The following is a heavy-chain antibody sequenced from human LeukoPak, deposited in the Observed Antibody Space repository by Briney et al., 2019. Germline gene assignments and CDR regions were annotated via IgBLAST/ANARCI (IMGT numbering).Heavy chain of an antibody. CDR3: ARRKSGSSFGELSLDS. V-gene: IGHV4-59*08. Sequence: SETLSLTCTVSGDSISGYYWNWIRQPPGKGLEWIGYIYYSGSTTYNPSLKSRVTISVDTSKRQFSLRLSSVTAADTAVYYCARRKSGSSFGELSLDSWGQGTLVTVSS. J-gene: IGHJ5*01. CDR1: GDSISGYY. CDR2: IYYSGST. D-gene: IGHD3-10*01.